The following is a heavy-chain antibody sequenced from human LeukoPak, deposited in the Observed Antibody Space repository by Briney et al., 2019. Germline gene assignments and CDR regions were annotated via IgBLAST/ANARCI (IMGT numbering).Heavy chain of an antibody. Sequence: SETLSLTCTVSGGSISSYYWSWIRQPPGEGLEWIGYIYYTGSTNYIPFLKSRVTISVDTSKNQFSLKLSSVTAADTAVYYCARRGYSGPGGDYYYMDVWGKGTTVTVSS. D-gene: IGHD5-12*01. CDR1: GGSISSYY. J-gene: IGHJ6*03. V-gene: IGHV4-59*01. CDR2: IYYTGST. CDR3: ARRGYSGPGGDYYYMDV.